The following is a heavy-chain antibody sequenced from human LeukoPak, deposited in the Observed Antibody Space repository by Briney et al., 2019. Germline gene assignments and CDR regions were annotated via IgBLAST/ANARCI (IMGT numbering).Heavy chain of an antibody. CDR3: ARGLWRSYYGSGKDYYFDY. D-gene: IGHD3-10*01. Sequence: GGSLRLSCVASGFTFRSYSMNWVRQAPGKGPEWVSSISGSAWTIYDADSVKGRFTTSRDNAKNSLYLQMNSLRPEDTAVYYCARGLWRSYYGSGKDYYFDYWGQGTLVTVSS. CDR1: GFTFRSYS. CDR2: ISGSAWTI. J-gene: IGHJ4*02. V-gene: IGHV3-21*01.